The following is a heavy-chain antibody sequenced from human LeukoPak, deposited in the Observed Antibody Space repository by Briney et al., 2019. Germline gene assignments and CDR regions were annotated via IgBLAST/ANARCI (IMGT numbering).Heavy chain of an antibody. Sequence: SETLSLTCTVSGGSINNYYWSWIRQPPGKGLEWIGYIYYSGSTNYNPSLKSRVTISVDTSNNQFSLKLTSVTAADTAVYYCARGSRGYSYGWGQGTLVTVSS. CDR2: IYYSGST. D-gene: IGHD5-18*01. CDR3: ARGSRGYSYG. V-gene: IGHV4-59*01. CDR1: GGSINNYY. J-gene: IGHJ4*02.